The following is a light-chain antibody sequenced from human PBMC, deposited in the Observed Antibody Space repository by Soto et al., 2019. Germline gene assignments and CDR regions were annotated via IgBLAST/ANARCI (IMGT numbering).Light chain of an antibody. J-gene: IGKJ4*01. CDR2: DAS. CDR1: QSVSSY. CDR3: QQRSNWPLT. Sequence: EIVLTQSPATLSLSPGERATLSCRASQSVSSYVAWYQSKPGQAPRLLMYDASNRAIGIPARFSGSGSGTDFTLTNSSLEPEDFAVYYCQQRSNWPLTFGGGTTVEI. V-gene: IGKV3-11*01.